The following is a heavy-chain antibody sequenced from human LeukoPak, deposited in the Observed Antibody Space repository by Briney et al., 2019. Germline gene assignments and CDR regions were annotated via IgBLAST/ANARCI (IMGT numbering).Heavy chain of an antibody. V-gene: IGHV1-2*02. J-gene: IGHJ4*02. CDR1: GYTFTDYY. D-gene: IGHD3-10*01. Sequence: ASVKVSCKASGYTFTDYYMHWVRQAPGQGLEWMGWINPNSGGTNYALKFQGRVTVTTDTSTSTAYMELTSLTSDDTAIYFCARVTYYYGSGRQDEFDYWGQGTLVTVSS. CDR3: ARVTYYYGSGRQDEFDY. CDR2: INPNSGGT.